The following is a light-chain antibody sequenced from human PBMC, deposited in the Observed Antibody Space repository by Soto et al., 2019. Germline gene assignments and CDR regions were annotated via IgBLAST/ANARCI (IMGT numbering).Light chain of an antibody. Sequence: IQMTQSPSSLSAFVGDSVTISCRASQNINKNLNWYQQKSGKAPSLLMYEASTLQSGVPSRFSGSGSGTDCTLAITNLQPEDFATYYCQQSFHTPYTFGQGTKLEI. CDR2: EAS. CDR3: QQSFHTPYT. V-gene: IGKV1-39*01. J-gene: IGKJ2*01. CDR1: QNINKN.